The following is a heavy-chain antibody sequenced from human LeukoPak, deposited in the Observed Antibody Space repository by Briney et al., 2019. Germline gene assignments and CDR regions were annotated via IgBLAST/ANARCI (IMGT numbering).Heavy chain of an antibody. J-gene: IGHJ4*02. CDR3: ARHEVRGATTTFDY. Sequence: GVSLRLSCAASGLTFRTIAMTGAAQAPGKGLRGASGISGNGGGTKYADSVKGRFTISRDNSKNTLYLQMSSLRAEDTAIYYCARHEVRGATTTFDYWGQGTLVTVSS. CDR2: ISGNGGGT. V-gene: IGHV3-23*01. CDR1: GLTFRTIA. D-gene: IGHD1-26*01.